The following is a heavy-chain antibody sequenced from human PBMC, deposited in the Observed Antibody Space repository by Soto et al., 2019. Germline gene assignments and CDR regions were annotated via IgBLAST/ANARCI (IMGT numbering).Heavy chain of an antibody. Sequence: GGSLRLSCAASGFTFSNYALSWVRQAPGKGLEWVSAISGSGGATYYADSVKGRFTISRDTSTNTLYLQMSNLRAEDTAIYYCAKGEMATIRNSFDPWGQGTLVTVSS. J-gene: IGHJ5*02. V-gene: IGHV3-23*01. CDR1: GFTFSNYA. D-gene: IGHD5-12*01. CDR3: AKGEMATIRNSFDP. CDR2: ISGSGGAT.